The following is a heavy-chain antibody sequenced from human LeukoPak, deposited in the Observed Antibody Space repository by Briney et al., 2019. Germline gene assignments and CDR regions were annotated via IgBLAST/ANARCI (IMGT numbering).Heavy chain of an antibody. CDR1: GLTFRTTW. CDR2: MNGEGTTI. CDR3: ATARNFRFEY. V-gene: IGHV3-74*01. D-gene: IGHD1-7*01. Sequence: GGSLRLSCATSGLTFRTTWMHWVRQAPGKGLMWVSRMNGEGTTIDYADSVKGRFTVSRDYAKNTLFLQMNNLRTEDTALHFCATARNFRFEYWGQGSLVIVSA. J-gene: IGHJ4*02.